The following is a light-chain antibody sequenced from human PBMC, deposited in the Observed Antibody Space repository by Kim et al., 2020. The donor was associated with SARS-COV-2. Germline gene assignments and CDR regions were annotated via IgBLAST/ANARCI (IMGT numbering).Light chain of an antibody. CDR2: YDS. CDR1: NIGSKS. CDR3: QVWDSSSDHRV. V-gene: IGLV3-21*04. Sequence: APGKTARITCGGNNIGSKSVHLYQQKPGQAPVLVIYYDSDRPSGIPERFSGSNSGNTATLTISRVEAGDEADYYCQVWDSSSDHRVFGGGTQLTGL. J-gene: IGLJ3*02.